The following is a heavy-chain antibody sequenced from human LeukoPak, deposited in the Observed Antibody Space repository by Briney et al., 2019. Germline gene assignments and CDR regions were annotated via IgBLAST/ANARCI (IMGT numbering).Heavy chain of an antibody. CDR2: IYPGDSAI. CDR3: ARHFPFDY. J-gene: IGHJ4*02. V-gene: IGHV5-51*01. Sequence: GESLKISCKDSGYSFTSYWSGWGRQMPGKGLAWMGIIYPGDSAIRYSPSFQGQVTIPADKSISTAYLQWSSLKASDTAMYYCARHFPFDYWGQGTLVTVSS. CDR1: GYSFTSYW.